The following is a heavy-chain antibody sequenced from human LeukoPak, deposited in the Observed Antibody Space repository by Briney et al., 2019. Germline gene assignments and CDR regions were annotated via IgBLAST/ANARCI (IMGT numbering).Heavy chain of an antibody. J-gene: IGHJ6*03. CDR2: INPNSGGT. D-gene: IGHD3-10*01. V-gene: IGHV1-2*02. CDR1: GYTFAGYY. Sequence: GASVKVSCKASGYTFAGYYMHWVRQAPGQGLEWMGWINPNSGGTNYAQKFQGRVTMTRDTSISTAYMELSRLRSDDTAVYYCARAPYYYGSGSYFWYMDVWGKGTTVTISS. CDR3: ARAPYYYGSGSYFWYMDV.